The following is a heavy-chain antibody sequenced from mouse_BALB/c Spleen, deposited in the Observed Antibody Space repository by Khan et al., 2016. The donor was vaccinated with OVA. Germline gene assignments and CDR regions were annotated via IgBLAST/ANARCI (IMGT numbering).Heavy chain of an antibody. Sequence: EVELVESGGGLVKPGGSLKLSCAASGFTFSDYYMYWVRQTPEKRLEWVATISDGGSYTYYPDSVKGRFTISRDDAKNNLYLQMSSLKSEETAVYYCGRGYYGDPWACWGQGTLVTVSA. CDR1: GFTFSDYY. J-gene: IGHJ3*01. V-gene: IGHV5-4*02. CDR2: ISDGGSYT. D-gene: IGHD2-13*01. CDR3: GRGYYGDPWAC.